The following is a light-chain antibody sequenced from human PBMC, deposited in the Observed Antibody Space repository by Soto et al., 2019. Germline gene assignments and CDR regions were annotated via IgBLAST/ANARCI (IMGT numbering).Light chain of an antibody. V-gene: IGKV1-39*01. J-gene: IGKJ4*01. CDR2: SAS. CDR1: QSISTY. CDR3: QQSYNSLLLT. Sequence: DIQMTQSPSSLSASVGDRVTITCRASQSISTYLNWYQQKPGEAPKLLIYSASNLQTGVPSRFSGSGSGTDFTLTISSLQPEDFATYYCQQSYNSLLLTFDGGTKVE.